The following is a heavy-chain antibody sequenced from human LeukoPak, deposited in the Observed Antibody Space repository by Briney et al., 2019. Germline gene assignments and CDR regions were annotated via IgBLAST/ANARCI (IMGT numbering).Heavy chain of an antibody. CDR2: TYYRSKWYN. CDR1: GDSVSSKSVV. CDR3: ASLSKTAGTGDY. V-gene: IGHV6-1*01. D-gene: IGHD6-19*01. Sequence: SQTLSLTCAISGDSVSSKSVVWNWIRQSPSRGLEWLGRTYYRSKWYNDYAASVKSRITMNPDTSKNQFSLKLSSVTAADTAVYYCASLSKTAGTGDYWGQGTLVTVSS. J-gene: IGHJ4*02.